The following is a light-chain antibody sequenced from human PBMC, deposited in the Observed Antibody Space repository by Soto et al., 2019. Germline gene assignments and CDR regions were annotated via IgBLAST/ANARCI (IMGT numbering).Light chain of an antibody. CDR1: QNVHSN. V-gene: IGKV3-15*01. CDR2: YTS. CDR3: QRDNNWAHT. J-gene: IGKJ4*01. Sequence: EVVMTQSPATLSVSPGDRATLSCRASQNVHSNLAWYQHKPGHPPPLLIYYTSTRATDIPFRFSGGGSGPEFTLTISRLQSEAVSVYLCQRDNNWAHTFGRGTKVEIK.